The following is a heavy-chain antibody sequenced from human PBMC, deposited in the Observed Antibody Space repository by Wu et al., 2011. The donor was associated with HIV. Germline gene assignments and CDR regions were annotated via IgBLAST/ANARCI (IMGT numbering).Heavy chain of an antibody. V-gene: IGHV3-53*05. CDR3: AREGNYDSSADRAFDI. CDR2: IYSGGST. Sequence: CAASGFTVSSNYIELGPARRLGRGLEWVSVIYSGGSTYYADSVKGRFTISRDNSKNTLYLQMNSLRAEDTAVYYCAREGNYDSSADRAFDIWGQGTMVTVSS. D-gene: IGHD3-22*01. J-gene: IGHJ3*02. CDR1: GFTVSSNY.